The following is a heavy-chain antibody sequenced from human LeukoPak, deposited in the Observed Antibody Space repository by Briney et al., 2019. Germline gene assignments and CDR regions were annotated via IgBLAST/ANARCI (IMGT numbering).Heavy chain of an antibody. J-gene: IGHJ4*02. V-gene: IGHV4-30-4*01. CDR2: IYYSGST. CDR3: ARGPTSTPNFDY. Sequence: SQTLSLTCTVSGGSISSGDYYWSWIRQPPGKGLEWIGYIYYSGSTYYNPSLKSRVTISVDTSKNQFSLKLSSVTAADTAVYYCARGPTSTPNFDYWGQGALVTVSS. CDR1: GGSISSGDYY.